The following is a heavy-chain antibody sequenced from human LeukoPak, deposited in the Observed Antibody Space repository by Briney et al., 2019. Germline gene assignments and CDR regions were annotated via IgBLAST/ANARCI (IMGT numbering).Heavy chain of an antibody. CDR1: GGSMRNYY. D-gene: IGHD1-26*01. J-gene: IGHJ4*02. Sequence: SETLSLTCTVSGGSMRNYYWSWIRQPPGKGLEWIGYIYYSGSTTYNPSLKSRVTISVDTSRNQFSLKVSSVTAADTAVYYCARQIPGLVGATYFDYWGQGILVTISS. CDR3: ARQIPGLVGATYFDY. CDR2: IYYSGST. V-gene: IGHV4-59*08.